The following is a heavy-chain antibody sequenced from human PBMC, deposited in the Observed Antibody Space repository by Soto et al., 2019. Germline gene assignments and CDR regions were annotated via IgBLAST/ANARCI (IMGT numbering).Heavy chain of an antibody. D-gene: IGHD4-17*01. Sequence: QVQLQESGPGLVKPSETLSLTCTVSGGSISSYYWSWIRQPPGKGLEWIGYIYYSGSTNYNPSLKLRVPISVDTSKNQFSLKLSSVTAADTAVYYCARVGYYYGDWNNWFDPWGQGTLVTVSS. CDR3: ARVGYYYGDWNNWFDP. CDR1: GGSISSYY. CDR2: IYYSGST. J-gene: IGHJ5*02. V-gene: IGHV4-59*01.